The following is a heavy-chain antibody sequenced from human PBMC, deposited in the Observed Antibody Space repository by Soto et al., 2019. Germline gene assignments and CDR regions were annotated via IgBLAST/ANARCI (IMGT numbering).Heavy chain of an antibody. CDR3: ARGDILTGSKLYYYYGMDV. CDR2: IIPIFGTA. Sequence: SVKVSCKASGGTFSSYAISWVRQAPGQGLEWMGGIIPIFGTANYAQKFQGRVTITADESTSTAYMELSSLRSEDTAVYYCARGDILTGSKLYYYYGMDVWGQGTTVTVSS. J-gene: IGHJ6*02. D-gene: IGHD3-9*01. CDR1: GGTFSSYA. V-gene: IGHV1-69*13.